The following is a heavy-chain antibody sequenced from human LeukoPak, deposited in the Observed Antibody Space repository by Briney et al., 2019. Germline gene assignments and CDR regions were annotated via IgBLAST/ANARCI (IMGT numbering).Heavy chain of an antibody. D-gene: IGHD3-22*01. CDR1: GYTFTSYD. V-gene: IGHV1-8*01. Sequence: APVKVSCKASGYTFTSYDINWVRQATGQGLEWMGWMNPNSGNTGYAQKFQGRVTMTRNTSISTAYMELSSLRSEDTAVYYCARWEGYYDQNGMDVWGQGTTVTVSS. J-gene: IGHJ6*02. CDR3: ARWEGYYDQNGMDV. CDR2: MNPNSGNT.